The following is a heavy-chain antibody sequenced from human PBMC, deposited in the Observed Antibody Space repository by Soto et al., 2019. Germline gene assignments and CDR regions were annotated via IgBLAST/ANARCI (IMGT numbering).Heavy chain of an antibody. D-gene: IGHD6-19*01. CDR2: ISSSSSYI. Sequence: EVQLVETGGGLIKPGGSLRLSCAASGFTFSSYSMNWVRQAPGKGLEWVSSISSSSSYIYYADSVKGRFTISRDNAKNSLYLQMNSLRAEDTAVYYCARVTYSSGQSWFDPWGQGTLVTVSS. CDR1: GFTFSSYS. V-gene: IGHV3-21*01. CDR3: ARVTYSSGQSWFDP. J-gene: IGHJ5*02.